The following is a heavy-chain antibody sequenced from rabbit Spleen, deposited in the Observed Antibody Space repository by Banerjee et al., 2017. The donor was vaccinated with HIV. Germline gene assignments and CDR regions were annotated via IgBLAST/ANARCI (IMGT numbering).Heavy chain of an antibody. CDR2: IYAGSSGST. CDR1: GFSFSSSYW. J-gene: IGHJ4*01. CDR3: ARGSATMTMVITGYYLNL. D-gene: IGHD2-1*01. V-gene: IGHV1S45*01. Sequence: QEQLVESGGGLVQPGGSLKLSCKASGFSFSSSYWICWVRQAPGKGLEWIACIYAGSSGSTYYASWAKGRFTISKTSSTSVTLQMTSLTAADTATYFCARGSATMTMVITGYYLNLWGQGTLVTVS.